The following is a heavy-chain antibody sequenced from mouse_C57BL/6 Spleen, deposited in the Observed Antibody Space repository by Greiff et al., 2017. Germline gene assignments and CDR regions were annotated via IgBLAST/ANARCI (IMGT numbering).Heavy chain of an antibody. Sequence: QVHVKQPGAELVRPGSSVKLSCKASGYTFTSYWMHWVKQRPIQGLEWIGNIDPSDSETHYNQKFKDKATLTVDKSSSTAYMQLSSLTSEDSAVYYCARKEFAYWGQGTLVTVSA. CDR2: IDPSDSET. J-gene: IGHJ3*01. CDR3: ARKEFAY. V-gene: IGHV1-52*01. CDR1: GYTFTSYW.